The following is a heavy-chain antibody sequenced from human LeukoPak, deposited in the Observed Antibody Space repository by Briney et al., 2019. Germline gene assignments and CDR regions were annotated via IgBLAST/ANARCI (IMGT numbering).Heavy chain of an antibody. J-gene: IGHJ4*02. Sequence: GGSLRLSCAASGFTFSNYGMHWVRQAPGKGLEWVALIRYDGTNKYYADSVKGRFTISRDNPENTLYLQMNSLRAEDTAVYYCAKDRCSSTSCSTFDYWGQGTLVTVSS. CDR3: AKDRCSSTSCSTFDY. V-gene: IGHV3-30*02. D-gene: IGHD2-2*01. CDR1: GFTFSNYG. CDR2: IRYDGTNK.